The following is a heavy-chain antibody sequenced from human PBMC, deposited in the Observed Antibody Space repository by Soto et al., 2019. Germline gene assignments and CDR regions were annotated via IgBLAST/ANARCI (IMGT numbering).Heavy chain of an antibody. Sequence: QITLNESGPTQVKPRQTLTLTCTFSGFSLTTSGVGVRWIRQSPGKAPEWLALIYWDDAKRYSPSLKSRLTITKYTSKDQVVLTMDDLDPADTATYYFAHGVLRTVFGLVTTTAIYFDFWRQGTPVAVSS. D-gene: IGHD3-3*01. J-gene: IGHJ4*02. CDR2: IYWDDAK. CDR1: GFSLTTSGVG. CDR3: AHGVLRTVFGLVTTTAIYFDF. V-gene: IGHV2-5*02.